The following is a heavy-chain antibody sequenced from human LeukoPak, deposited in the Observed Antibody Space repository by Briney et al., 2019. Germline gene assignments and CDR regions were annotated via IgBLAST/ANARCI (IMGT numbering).Heavy chain of an antibody. Sequence: SETLSLTCTVSRGSIANYYWTWIRQSPGKGLEWIGYIYKSGNTNYNPSLKSRVTISVDTSKNQFSLRLSSVTAADAAVYYCARELGRLSDAFDIWGQGTMVTVSS. CDR2: IYKSGNT. CDR1: RGSIANYY. CDR3: ARELGRLSDAFDI. V-gene: IGHV4-59*01. J-gene: IGHJ3*02.